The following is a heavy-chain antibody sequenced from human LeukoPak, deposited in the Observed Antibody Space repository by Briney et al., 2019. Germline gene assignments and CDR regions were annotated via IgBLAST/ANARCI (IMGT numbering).Heavy chain of an antibody. D-gene: IGHD2-2*01. CDR1: GFTFSSYS. CDR3: ARDWRYCSSTSCYVPGGYYYYYYMDV. Sequence: PGGSLRLSCAASGFTFSSYSMNWVRQAPGKGLEWVSSISSSSSYIYYADSVKGRFTISRDNAKNSLYLQMNSLGAEDTAVYYCARDWRYCSSTSCYVPGGYYYYYYMDVWGKGTTVTISS. CDR2: ISSSSSYI. V-gene: IGHV3-21*01. J-gene: IGHJ6*03.